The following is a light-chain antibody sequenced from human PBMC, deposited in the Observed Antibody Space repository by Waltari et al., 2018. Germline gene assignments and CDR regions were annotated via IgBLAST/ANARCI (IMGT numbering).Light chain of an antibody. CDR1: SPNFAAGYD. V-gene: IGLV1-40*01. CDR3: QSYDTGLKGYV. J-gene: IGLJ1*01. CDR2: ENI. Sequence: QSVLTQPPSVSGAPGQRVPISCTGSSPNFAAGYDVPWYQQLPGTAPKVLIYENINRPSGVPDRFSGSKSGTSASLAITGLQAEDEADYYCQSYDTGLKGYVFGTGTKVTVL.